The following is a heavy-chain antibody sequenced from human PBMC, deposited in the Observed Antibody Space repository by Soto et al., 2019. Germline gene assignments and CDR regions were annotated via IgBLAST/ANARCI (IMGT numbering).Heavy chain of an antibody. CDR2: IYYSGST. D-gene: IGHD5-18*01. V-gene: IGHV4-59*08. CDR1: GDSINGYF. CDR3: ARHDMAMVRVSYLDQ. J-gene: IGHJ4*02. Sequence: QVQLQESGPGLVKPSETLSLTCTGSGDSINGYFWSWIRQPPGKGLEWIGYIYYSGSTSYNPSLKSRVTISVDTSKNQFSLQLSSVTAADTALYFCARHDMAMVRVSYLDQWGQGALVTVSS.